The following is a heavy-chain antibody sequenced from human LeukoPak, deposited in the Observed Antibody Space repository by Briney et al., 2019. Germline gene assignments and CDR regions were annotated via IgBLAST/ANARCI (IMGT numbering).Heavy chain of an antibody. Sequence: PGGSLRLSCAASGFTFSSYGMHWVRRAPGKGLEWVAVISYDGSNKYYADSVKGRFTISRDNSKNTLYLQMNSLRAEDTAVYYCAKDGQWHLRDYYYYYGMDVWGQGTTVTVSS. V-gene: IGHV3-30*18. CDR1: GFTFSSYG. J-gene: IGHJ6*02. CDR3: AKDGQWHLRDYYYYYGMDV. D-gene: IGHD6-19*01. CDR2: ISYDGSNK.